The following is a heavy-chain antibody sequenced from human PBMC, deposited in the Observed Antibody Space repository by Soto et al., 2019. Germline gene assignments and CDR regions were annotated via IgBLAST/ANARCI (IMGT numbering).Heavy chain of an antibody. CDR1: GGSFKSGSYS. Sequence: SETLSLTCTVSGGSFKSGSYSWSWIRQPPGKGLEWIGYVYHTGRTSYNPSLRSRVSISMDTSKNQFSLSLDSVTAADTAVYFCARDFAYFDSWGQGTLVTVSS. J-gene: IGHJ4*02. CDR3: ARDFAYFDS. V-gene: IGHV4-61*01. CDR2: VYHTGRT.